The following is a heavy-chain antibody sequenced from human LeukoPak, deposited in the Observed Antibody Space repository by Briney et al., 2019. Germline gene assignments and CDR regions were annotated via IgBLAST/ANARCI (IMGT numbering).Heavy chain of an antibody. D-gene: IGHD5-24*01. J-gene: IGHJ6*03. CDR1: GDTFTGYY. CDR2: INPNSGGT. Sequence: ASVKVSCKASGDTFTGYYMHWVRQAPGQGLEWIGWINPNSGGTNYAQKFQGRVTMTRDTPISIAYMELSRLRSDDTAVYYCARDLLVEMATITNYYTDVWGKGTTVTVSS. V-gene: IGHV1-2*02. CDR3: ARDLLVEMATITNYYTDV.